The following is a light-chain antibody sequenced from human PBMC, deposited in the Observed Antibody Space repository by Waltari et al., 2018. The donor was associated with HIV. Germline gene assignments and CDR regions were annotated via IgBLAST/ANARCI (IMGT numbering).Light chain of an antibody. CDR3: QSFDSSLTTSGVI. CDR2: PNI. Sequence: QSVLTQPPSVSGAPGQRVTISCTGSSSTIGAGSDVHWYQQLPGTAPKLLIYPNINRPSGVPDRFSGSKSGSSASLAITGLQAEDEAHYYCQSFDSSLTTSGVIFGGGTKLTVL. CDR1: SSTIGAGSD. V-gene: IGLV1-40*01. J-gene: IGLJ2*01.